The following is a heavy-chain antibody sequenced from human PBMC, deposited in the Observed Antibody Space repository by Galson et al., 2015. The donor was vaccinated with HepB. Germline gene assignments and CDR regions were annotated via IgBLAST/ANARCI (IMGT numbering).Heavy chain of an antibody. D-gene: IGHD1-7*01. V-gene: IGHV1-18*01. CDR2: ISAYNGNT. Sequence: SVKVSCKASGYTFTSYGISWVRQAPGQGLEWMGWISAYNGNTNYAQKLQGRVTMTTDTSTSTAYMELRSLRSDDTAVYYCARASKELREGFLSTELADYWGQVTLVTVSS. CDR3: ARASKELREGFLSTELADY. CDR1: GYTFTSYG. J-gene: IGHJ4*02.